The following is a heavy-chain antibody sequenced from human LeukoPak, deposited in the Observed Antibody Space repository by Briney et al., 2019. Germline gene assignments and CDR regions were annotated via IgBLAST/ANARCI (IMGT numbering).Heavy chain of an antibody. Sequence: ATLKVSCKASGYTFTGYYMHWVRQAPGQRLEWMGGINANSGGTKYAQKFQGGVTLTRDTSISTAYMELSRLRSDDTAVYYCARDLGYCSGGSCYSFDYWGQGTLVTVSS. V-gene: IGHV1-2*02. D-gene: IGHD2-15*01. CDR1: GYTFTGYY. CDR2: INANSGGT. J-gene: IGHJ4*02. CDR3: ARDLGYCSGGSCYSFDY.